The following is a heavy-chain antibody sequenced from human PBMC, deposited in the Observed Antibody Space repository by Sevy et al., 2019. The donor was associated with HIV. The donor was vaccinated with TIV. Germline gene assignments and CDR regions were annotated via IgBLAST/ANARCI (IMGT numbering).Heavy chain of an antibody. CDR1: GFTFSSYA. D-gene: IGHD2-21*02. V-gene: IGHV3-30*09. CDR3: ARVGVSYCTDDCYHRFDY. CDR2: ISYDGSKK. Sequence: GGSLRLSCAASGFTFSSYALLWVRQAPGKGLEWVSLISYDGSKKYYSDSVKGRLAISRDESKTTLFLQMNSLRSEDTAIYYCARVGVSYCTDDCYHRFDYWGRGTLVTVS. J-gene: IGHJ4*02.